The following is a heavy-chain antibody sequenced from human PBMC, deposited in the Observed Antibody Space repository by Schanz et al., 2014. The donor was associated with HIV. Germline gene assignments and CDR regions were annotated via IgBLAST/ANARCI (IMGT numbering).Heavy chain of an antibody. J-gene: IGHJ4*02. CDR2: ISESGGRT. CDR1: GFTFNNYA. Sequence: EVQLLESGGGLVQAGGSLRLSCVASGFTFNNYAMTWVRQAPGKGLEWVSSISESGGRTYYADSVNGRFTISRDNSKNTLYLQMTTLRTEDTAVYYCAKPEYDSSGNSQSHFDYWGQGTLVTVSS. V-gene: IGHV3-23*01. CDR3: AKPEYDSSGNSQSHFDY. D-gene: IGHD3-22*01.